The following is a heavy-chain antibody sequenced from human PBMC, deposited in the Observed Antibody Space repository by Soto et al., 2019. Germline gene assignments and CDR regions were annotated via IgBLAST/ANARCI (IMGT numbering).Heavy chain of an antibody. CDR3: ARGNILTGYPTTWNWFDP. D-gene: IGHD3-9*01. V-gene: IGHV4-61*01. CDR2: IYYSGST. J-gene: IGHJ5*02. CDR1: GGSVSSGSYY. Sequence: SETLSLTCTVSGGSVSSGSYYWSWIRQPPGKGLEWIGYIYYSGSTNYNPSLKSRVTISVDTSKNQFSLKLSSVTAADTAVYYCARGNILTGYPTTWNWFDPWGQGTLVTVSS.